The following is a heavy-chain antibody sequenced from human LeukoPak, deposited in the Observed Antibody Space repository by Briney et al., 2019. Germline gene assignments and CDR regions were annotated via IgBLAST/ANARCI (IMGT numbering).Heavy chain of an antibody. CDR2: FDPEDGET. Sequence: ASVKVSCKVSGYTLTEFSMYWVRQAPGKRLEWMGGFDPEDGETFYAQKFQGRVTMTEDTSTDTAYMELSSLRSEDTAVYYCATTYYYDSSGYYRLDYWGQGTLVTVSS. D-gene: IGHD3-22*01. CDR3: ATTYYYDSSGYYRLDY. V-gene: IGHV1-24*01. CDR1: GYTLTEFS. J-gene: IGHJ4*02.